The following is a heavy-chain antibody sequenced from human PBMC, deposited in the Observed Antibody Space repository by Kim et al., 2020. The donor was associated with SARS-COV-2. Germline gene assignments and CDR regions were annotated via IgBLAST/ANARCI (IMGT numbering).Heavy chain of an antibody. Sequence: SVKVSCKASGGTFSSYAISWVRQAPGQGLEWMGGIIPIFGTANYAQKFQGRVTITADESTSTAYMELSSLRSEDTAVYYCARDPTDVDTAMDYYYYGMDVWGQGTTLTVSS. D-gene: IGHD5-18*01. J-gene: IGHJ6*02. CDR3: ARDPTDVDTAMDYYYYGMDV. CDR2: IIPIFGTA. CDR1: GGTFSSYA. V-gene: IGHV1-69*13.